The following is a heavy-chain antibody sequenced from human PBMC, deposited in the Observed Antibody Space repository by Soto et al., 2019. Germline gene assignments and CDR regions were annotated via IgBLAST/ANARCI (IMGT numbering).Heavy chain of an antibody. CDR1: GYTFTSYA. V-gene: IGHV1-3*01. CDR3: ARCGGDCYSTLTIDY. J-gene: IGHJ4*01. D-gene: IGHD2-21*02. Sequence: ASVKVSCKASGYTFTSYAMHWVRQAPGQRLEWMGWINAGNGNTKYSQKFQGRVTITRDTSASTAYMELSSMRSEDTAVYYCARCGGDCYSTLTIDYWGQGTLVTVSS. CDR2: INAGNGNT.